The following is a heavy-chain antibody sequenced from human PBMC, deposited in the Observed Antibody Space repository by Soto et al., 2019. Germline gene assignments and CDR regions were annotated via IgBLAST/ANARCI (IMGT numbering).Heavy chain of an antibody. CDR3: ARGGQWLDPNYFDY. CDR1: GGSFSGYY. V-gene: IGHV4-34*01. J-gene: IGHJ4*02. CDR2: INYSGST. D-gene: IGHD6-19*01. Sequence: PSETLSLTCAVYGGSFSGYYWSWIRQPPGKGLEWIGEINYSGSTNYNPSLKSRVTISVDTSKNQFSLKLSSVTAADTAVYYCARGGQWLDPNYFDYWGQGTLVTVSS.